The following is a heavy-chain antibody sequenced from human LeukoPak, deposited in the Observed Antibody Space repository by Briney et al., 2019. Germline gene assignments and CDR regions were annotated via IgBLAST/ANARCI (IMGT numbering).Heavy chain of an antibody. Sequence: GGSLRLSCSASGIIFSNYWMNWVRQAPGKGLEWVANIKQDGSEKYYVDSVKGRFTLSRDSAKNSLYLQMNSLRAEDTAVYYCARAEWSNWYFDLWGRGTLVTVSS. CDR1: GIIFSNYW. J-gene: IGHJ2*01. CDR2: IKQDGSEK. CDR3: ARAEWSNWYFDL. V-gene: IGHV3-7*03. D-gene: IGHD3-3*01.